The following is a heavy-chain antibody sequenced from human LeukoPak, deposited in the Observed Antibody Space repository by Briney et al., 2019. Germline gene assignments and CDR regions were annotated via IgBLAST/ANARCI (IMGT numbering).Heavy chain of an antibody. CDR2: INHSGST. D-gene: IGHD2-21*01. CDR1: RESFKGYY. Sequence: SETLSLTCAVYRESFKGYYWSWIRQPPGRGPEWIGEINHSGSTNYNPSIKSRVTITINTSKKQLSRKLTSVTAADTAVYYWASVIVPNSRLRFPEGGQGTLVTV. J-gene: IGHJ1*01. CDR3: ASVIVPNSRLRFPE. V-gene: IGHV4-34*01.